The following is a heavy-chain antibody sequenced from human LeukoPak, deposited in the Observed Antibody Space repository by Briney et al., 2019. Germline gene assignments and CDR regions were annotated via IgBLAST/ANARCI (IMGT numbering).Heavy chain of an antibody. J-gene: IGHJ4*02. CDR3: ARGRIAVAGNPDY. Sequence: ASVKVSCKASGYTFTGYYMHWVRQAPGQGLEWMGRINPNSGGTNYAQKFQGRVTMTRDTSISTAYMELSRLGSDDKAVYYCARGRIAVAGNPDYWGQGTLVTVSS. D-gene: IGHD6-19*01. CDR2: INPNSGGT. CDR1: GYTFTGYY. V-gene: IGHV1-2*06.